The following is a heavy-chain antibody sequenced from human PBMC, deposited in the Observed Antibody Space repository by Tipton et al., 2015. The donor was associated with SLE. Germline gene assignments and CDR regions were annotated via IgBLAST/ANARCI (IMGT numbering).Heavy chain of an antibody. CDR2: IYTSGST. J-gene: IGHJ3*02. CDR3: ATPGVVTPNDAFDI. D-gene: IGHD3-3*01. CDR1: GGSISSGSYY. V-gene: IGHV4-61*02. Sequence: TLSLTCTVSGGSISSGSYYWSWIRQPAGKGLEWIGRIYTSGSTNYNPSLKSRVTISVDTSKNQFSLKLSSVTAADTAVYYCATPGVVTPNDAFDIWGQGTMVTVSS.